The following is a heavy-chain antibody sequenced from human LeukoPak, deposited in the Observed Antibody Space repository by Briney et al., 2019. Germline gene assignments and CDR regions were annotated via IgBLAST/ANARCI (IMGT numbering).Heavy chain of an antibody. Sequence: PGGSLRLSCAASGFTFSNYGMSWVRQAPGKGLEWVSGISGSGGTTYYADSVKGRFTISRDNSKNTLYLQMNSLRAEDTAVYYCAKDRDWNVRAFDIWGQGTMVTVSS. CDR3: AKDRDWNVRAFDI. D-gene: IGHD1-1*01. CDR1: GFTFSNYG. CDR2: ISGSGGTT. V-gene: IGHV3-23*01. J-gene: IGHJ3*02.